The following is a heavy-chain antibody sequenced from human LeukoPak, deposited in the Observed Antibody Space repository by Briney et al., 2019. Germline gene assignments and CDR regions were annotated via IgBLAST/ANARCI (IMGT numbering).Heavy chain of an antibody. V-gene: IGHV1-18*01. J-gene: IGHJ4*02. CDR3: ARYDSSGQH. Sequence: ASVKVSCKASGGTFSSYAISWVRQAPGQGLEWMGWISAYNGNTNYAQKLQGRVTMTTDTSTSTAYMELRSLRSDDTAVYYRARYDSSGQHWGQGTLVTVSS. CDR1: GGTFSSYA. D-gene: IGHD3-22*01. CDR2: ISAYNGNT.